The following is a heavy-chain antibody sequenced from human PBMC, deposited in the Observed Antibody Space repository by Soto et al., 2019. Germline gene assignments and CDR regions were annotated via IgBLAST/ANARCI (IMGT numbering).Heavy chain of an antibody. D-gene: IGHD3-16*01. Sequence: QVQLQESGPGLVKPSETLSLTCTVSGGSIFSHLWSWIRQPPGKGLEWIGYVSHSGSTTHNPSLKSRVTISLDTSQNQVSLQLRFVTAADTAVYYCAREGPLSGDAFDIWGRGTKVTVSS. CDR2: VSHSGST. CDR3: AREGPLSGDAFDI. J-gene: IGHJ3*02. V-gene: IGHV4-59*11. CDR1: GGSIFSHL.